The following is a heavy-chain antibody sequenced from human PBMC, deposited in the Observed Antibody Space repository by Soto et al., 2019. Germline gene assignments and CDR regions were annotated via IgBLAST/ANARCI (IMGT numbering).Heavy chain of an antibody. CDR1: GFTFSSYG. Sequence: QVQLVESGGGVVQPGRSLRLSCAASGFTFSSYGMHWVRQAPGKGLEWVAVIWYDGSNKYYADSVKGRFTISRDNSKNTLYLQMNSLRAEDTAVYYCARDGDPSYYDSSGYPNFDYWGQGTLVTVSS. J-gene: IGHJ4*02. CDR3: ARDGDPSYYDSSGYPNFDY. D-gene: IGHD3-22*01. V-gene: IGHV3-33*01. CDR2: IWYDGSNK.